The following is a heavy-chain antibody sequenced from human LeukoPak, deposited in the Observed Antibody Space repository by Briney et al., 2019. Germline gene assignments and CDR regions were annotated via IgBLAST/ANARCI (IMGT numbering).Heavy chain of an antibody. Sequence: SETLSLTCTVSGGSISSGDYYWSWIRQPPGKGLEWIVYIYYSGNTYYNPSLKSRVTISVDTSKNQFSLKLSSVTAADTAVYYCARAYDILTGLGAYYFDYWGQGTLVTVSS. CDR1: GGSISSGDYY. CDR2: IYYSGNT. D-gene: IGHD3-9*01. V-gene: IGHV4-30-4*01. J-gene: IGHJ4*02. CDR3: ARAYDILTGLGAYYFDY.